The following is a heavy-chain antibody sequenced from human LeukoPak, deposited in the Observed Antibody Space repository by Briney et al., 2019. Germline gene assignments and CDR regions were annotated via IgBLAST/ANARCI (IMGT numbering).Heavy chain of an antibody. CDR1: GYAFTDYY. V-gene: IGHV1-2*02. CDR3: ASGDNYDRSGPFYFDY. D-gene: IGHD3-22*01. J-gene: IGHJ4*02. CDR2: ISPNSGGT. Sequence: ASVKVSCKASGYAFTDYYMHWVRQAPGQGLEWMGWISPNSGGTNYAQKFQGRVTMTRDTSISTAYMELRRLRSDDTAVYYCASGDNYDRSGPFYFDYWGQGTLVTVSP.